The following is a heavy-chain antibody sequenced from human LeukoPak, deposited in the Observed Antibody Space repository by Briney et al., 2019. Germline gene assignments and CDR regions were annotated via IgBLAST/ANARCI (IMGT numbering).Heavy chain of an antibody. CDR3: ARQRAPHNSGSSGYYGPCFDP. Sequence: SETLSLTCTVFGGSIISIRAYWGWIRQPPGEGLEWIGSIYYNGDTYYKMSLKSRLSISVDTTQNQFSLRLSSVTAADTAVYYCARQRAPHNSGSSGYYGPCFDPWGQGTLVTVSS. J-gene: IGHJ5*02. CDR2: IYYNGDT. D-gene: IGHD3-22*01. CDR1: GGSIISIRAY. V-gene: IGHV4-39*01.